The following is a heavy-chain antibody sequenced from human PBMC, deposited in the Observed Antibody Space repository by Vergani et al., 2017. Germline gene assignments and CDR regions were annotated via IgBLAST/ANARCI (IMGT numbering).Heavy chain of an antibody. CDR2: IIPSFGTA. J-gene: IGHJ6*03. CDR3: AREGDTAMVFGPFPHPKNYYYYYMDV. Sequence: QVQLVQSGAEVKKPGSSVKVSCKASGGTFSSYAISWVRQAPGQGLEWMGGIIPSFGTANYAQKFQGRVTITADESTSTAYMELSSLRSDDTAVYYCAREGDTAMVFGPFPHPKNYYYYYMDVWGKGTTVTVSS. V-gene: IGHV1-69*01. CDR1: GGTFSSYA. D-gene: IGHD5-18*01.